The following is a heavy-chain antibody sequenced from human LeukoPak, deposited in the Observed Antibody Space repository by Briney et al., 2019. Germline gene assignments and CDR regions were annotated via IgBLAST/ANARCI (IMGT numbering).Heavy chain of an antibody. CDR2: ISSSGSTI. CDR1: GFTFSDYY. CDR3: ARRYFWSGYYTDYYYYYMDV. D-gene: IGHD3-3*01. Sequence: GGSLRLSCAASGFTFSDYYMSWIRQAPGKGLEWVSCISSSGSTIYYADSVKGRFTISRDNAKNSLYLQMNSLRAEDTAVYYCARRYFWSGYYTDYYYYYMDVWGKGTTVTVSS. V-gene: IGHV3-11*01. J-gene: IGHJ6*03.